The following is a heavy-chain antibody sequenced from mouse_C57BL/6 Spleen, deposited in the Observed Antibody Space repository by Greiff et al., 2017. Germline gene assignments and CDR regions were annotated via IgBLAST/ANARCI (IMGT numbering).Heavy chain of an antibody. V-gene: IGHV1-69*01. D-gene: IGHD1-1*01. CDR1: GYTFTSYW. J-gene: IGHJ3*01. CDR2: IDPSDSYT. CDR3: ARKINYYGSSYLAY. Sequence: QVQLQQSGAELVMPGASVKLSCKASGYTFTSYWMHWVKQRPGQGLEWIGEIDPSDSYTNCNQKFKGKSTLTVDKSSSTAYMQLSSLTSEDSAVYYCARKINYYGSSYLAYWGQGTLVTVSA.